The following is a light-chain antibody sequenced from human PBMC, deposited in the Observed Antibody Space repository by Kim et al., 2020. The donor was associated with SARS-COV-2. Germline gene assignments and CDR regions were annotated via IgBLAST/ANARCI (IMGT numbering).Light chain of an antibody. CDR3: SSYTYSKAWV. J-gene: IGLJ3*02. CDR1: SNDVGAYRY. CDR2: DVN. Sequence: QSALTQPASVSGSPGQSITISCTGSSNDVGAYRYVSWFQQHPDKAPQLIISDVNKRPSGVSDRFSGSKSGNTASLTISGLRAEDAADYYCSSYTYSKAWVFGGGTKLTVL. V-gene: IGLV2-14*03.